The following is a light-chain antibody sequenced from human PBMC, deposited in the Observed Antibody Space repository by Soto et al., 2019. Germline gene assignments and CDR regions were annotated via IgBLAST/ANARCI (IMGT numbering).Light chain of an antibody. CDR1: QSVSSY. Sequence: EIVLTQSPATLSLSPGERATLSCRASQSVSSYLAWYQQKPGQAPTLLLYDASNRTTGIPARFSGSGSGTDFTLTISSLEPEDFAVYYCQQRSDSPSTFGGGTKVEIK. CDR2: DAS. CDR3: QQRSDSPST. V-gene: IGKV3-11*01. J-gene: IGKJ4*01.